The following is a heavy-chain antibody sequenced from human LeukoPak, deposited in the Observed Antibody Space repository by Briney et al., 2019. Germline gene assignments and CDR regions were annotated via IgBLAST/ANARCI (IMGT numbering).Heavy chain of an antibody. V-gene: IGHV4-59*01. CDR2: IYSRGNT. CDR1: GASISNDY. J-gene: IGHJ4*02. CDR3: ARVPYRVGGSCYVFDH. D-gene: IGHD2-15*01. Sequence: SETLSLTCTVSGASISNDYWSWLRQPPGKGLEWIGYIYSRGNTYYKSSLQSRVSISLDTSKSQFSLRLTSVIAADTAVYYCARVPYRVGGSCYVFDHWGQGILVTVSS.